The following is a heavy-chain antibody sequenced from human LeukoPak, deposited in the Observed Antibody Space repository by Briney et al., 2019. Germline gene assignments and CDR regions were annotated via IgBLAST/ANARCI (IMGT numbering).Heavy chain of an antibody. V-gene: IGHV4-4*07. CDR3: ARENYCTNGVCWAFDP. CDR1: GGSISDFY. Sequence: SETLSLTCTVSGGSISDFYWAWIRQPADKGLEYIGRIFADEDTKYNPNLNPSLKSRVSMSADTSKNQVSLKLTSVTAADTAVYYCARENYCTNGVCWAFDPWGQGTLVTVSS. D-gene: IGHD2-8*01. CDR2: IFADEDT. J-gene: IGHJ5*02.